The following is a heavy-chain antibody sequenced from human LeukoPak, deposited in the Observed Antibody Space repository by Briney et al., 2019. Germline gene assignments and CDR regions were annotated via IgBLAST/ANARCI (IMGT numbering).Heavy chain of an antibody. D-gene: IGHD3-22*01. CDR3: ARDPLYYDSSGYLFDY. CDR1: GYTFTGYY. V-gene: IGHV1-2*06. Sequence: ASVKASCKASGYTFTGYYMHWVRQAPGQGLEWMGRINPNSGGTNYAQKFQGRVTMTRDTSISTAYMELSRLRSDDTAVYYCARDPLYYDSSGYLFDYWGQGTLVTVSS. CDR2: INPNSGGT. J-gene: IGHJ4*02.